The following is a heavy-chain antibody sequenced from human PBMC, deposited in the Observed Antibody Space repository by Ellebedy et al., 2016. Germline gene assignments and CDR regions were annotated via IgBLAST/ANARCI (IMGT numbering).Heavy chain of an antibody. Sequence: SVKVSCXASGFTFTSSAVQWMRQARGQRLEWIGWIVVGSGNTNYAQKFQERVTITRDMSTSTAYMELSSLRSEDTAVYYCAAAPPAEDDYYYYMDVWGKGTTVTVSS. CDR1: GFTFTSSA. J-gene: IGHJ6*03. CDR2: IVVGSGNT. CDR3: AAAPPAEDDYYYYMDV. V-gene: IGHV1-58*01.